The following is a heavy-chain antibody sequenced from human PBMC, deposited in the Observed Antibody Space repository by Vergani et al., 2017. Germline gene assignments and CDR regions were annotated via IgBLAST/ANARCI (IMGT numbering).Heavy chain of an antibody. CDR2: INPSGGST. J-gene: IGHJ6*02. CDR1: GYTFTSYY. D-gene: IGHD2-2*01. V-gene: IGHV1-46*03. CDR3: ARDVGVVVPAADDHNYYYYGMDV. Sequence: QVQLVQSGAEVKKPGSSVKVSCKASGYTFTSYYMHWVRQAPGQGLEWMGIINPSGGSTSYAQKFQGRVTMTRDTSTSTVYMELSSLRSEDTAVYYCARDVGVVVPAADDHNYYYYGMDVWGQGP.